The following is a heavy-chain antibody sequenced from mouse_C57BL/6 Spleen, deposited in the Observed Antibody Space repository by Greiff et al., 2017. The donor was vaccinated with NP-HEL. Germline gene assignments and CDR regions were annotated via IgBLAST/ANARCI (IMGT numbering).Heavy chain of an antibody. J-gene: IGHJ1*03. CDR2: INPSSGDT. CDR1: GYTFTSYW. D-gene: IGHD4-1*01. Sequence: QVHVKQSGAELAKPGASVSLSCKASGYTFTSYWMHWVKQRPGQGLEWIGYINPSSGDTKYNQKFKDKATLTEDKSSSTAYMQLNSLTYEDSAVYYCARWELGCWYFDVWGTGTTVTVSS. CDR3: ARWELGCWYFDV. V-gene: IGHV1-7*01.